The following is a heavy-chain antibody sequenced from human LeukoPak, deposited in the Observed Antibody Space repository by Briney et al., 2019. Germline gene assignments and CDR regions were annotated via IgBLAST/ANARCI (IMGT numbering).Heavy chain of an antibody. D-gene: IGHD3-3*01. V-gene: IGHV3-23*01. CDR3: AKGLSGTYYFDY. CDR1: GFTFSSYA. J-gene: IGHJ4*02. CDR2: LSVSGGST. Sequence: PGGSLRLSCAASGFTFSSYAMTWVRQAPGKGLEWVSGLSVSGGSTYHADSVKGRFTISRDKSKNTLFLQINSLTAEDTAVYYCAKGLSGTYYFDYWGQGTLVTVSS.